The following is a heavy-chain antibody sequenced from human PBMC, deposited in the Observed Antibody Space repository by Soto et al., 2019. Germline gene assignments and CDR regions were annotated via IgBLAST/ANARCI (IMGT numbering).Heavy chain of an antibody. CDR2: ISSSSSTI. CDR3: ARVPQAYYYDSSGYRNEYFQH. CDR1: GFTFSSYS. V-gene: IGHV3-48*02. Sequence: GGSLRLSCAASGFTFSSYSMNWVRQAPGKGLEWVSYISSSSSTIYYADSVKGRFTISRDNAKNSLYLQMNSLRDEDTAVYYCARVPQAYYYDSSGYRNEYFQHWGQGTLVTVSS. J-gene: IGHJ1*01. D-gene: IGHD3-22*01.